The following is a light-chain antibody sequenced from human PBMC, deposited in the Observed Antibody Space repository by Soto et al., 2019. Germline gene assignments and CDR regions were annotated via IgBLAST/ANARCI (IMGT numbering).Light chain of an antibody. V-gene: IGKV1-5*03. CDR3: QHYTASPT. Sequence: DIQMTQSPSTLSASVGDRVTITCRASQSLGTSLAWYQQKPGKAPNLLIYKASTLESGVPSRFSGSGSGTEFTLTISSLQPDDFATYYCQHYTASPTFGPGTKVDI. CDR2: KAS. J-gene: IGKJ3*01. CDR1: QSLGTS.